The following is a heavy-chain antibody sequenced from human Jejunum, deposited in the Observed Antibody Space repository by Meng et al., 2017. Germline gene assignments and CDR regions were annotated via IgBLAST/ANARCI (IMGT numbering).Heavy chain of an antibody. CDR3: VKALGYTYGYYF. J-gene: IGHJ4*02. D-gene: IGHD5-18*01. CDR2: ISSSGTTI. Sequence: QVHLVGSGGGLVKAGGSLRLSCAASGFTLSDSYMSWIRQSPGKGLEWVSYISSSGTTIYYADSVKGRFTISRDNAKNSLYLQMTSLRAEDTAIYYCVKALGYTYGYYFWGQGTLVTVSS. V-gene: IGHV3-11*01. CDR1: GFTLSDSY.